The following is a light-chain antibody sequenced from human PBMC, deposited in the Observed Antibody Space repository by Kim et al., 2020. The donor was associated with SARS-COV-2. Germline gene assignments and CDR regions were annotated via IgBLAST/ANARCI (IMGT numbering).Light chain of an antibody. Sequence: SPGERATVSCRASQSVSNNYLAWYQQKPGQPPRLLIYGASSRATGIPDRFSGSGSETDFILTISRLDPEDFAVYYCQHYGTSPLTFGGGTKVDIK. V-gene: IGKV3-20*01. CDR3: QHYGTSPLT. J-gene: IGKJ4*01. CDR2: GAS. CDR1: QSVSNNY.